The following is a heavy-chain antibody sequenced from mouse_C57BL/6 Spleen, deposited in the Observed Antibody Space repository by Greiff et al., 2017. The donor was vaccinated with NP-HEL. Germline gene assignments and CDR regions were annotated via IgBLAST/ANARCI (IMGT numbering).Heavy chain of an antibody. Sequence: VQLKESGGGLVQPGGSMKLSCVASGFTFSNYWMNWVRQSPEKGLEWVAQIRLKSDNYATHYAESVKGRFTISRDDSKSSVYLQMNNLRAEDTGIYYCTGLGTTVVATDYFDYWGQGTTLTVSS. V-gene: IGHV6-3*01. D-gene: IGHD1-1*01. CDR3: TGLGTTVVATDYFDY. CDR1: GFTFSNYW. CDR2: IRLKSDNYAT. J-gene: IGHJ2*01.